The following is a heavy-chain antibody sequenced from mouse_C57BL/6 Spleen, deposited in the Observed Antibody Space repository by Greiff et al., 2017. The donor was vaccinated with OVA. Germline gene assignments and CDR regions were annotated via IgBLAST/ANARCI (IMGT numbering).Heavy chain of an antibody. V-gene: IGHV1-55*01. CDR2: IYPGSGST. D-gene: IGHD2-10*02. J-gene: IGHJ2*01. CDR1: GYTFTSYW. Sequence: VQLQQPGAELVKPGASVKMSCKASGYTFTSYWITWVKQRPGQGLEWIGDIYPGSGSTNYNEKFKSKATLTVDTSSSTAYMQLSSLTSEDSAVYYCARRTYGNPYYFDYWGQGTTLTVSS. CDR3: ARRTYGNPYYFDY.